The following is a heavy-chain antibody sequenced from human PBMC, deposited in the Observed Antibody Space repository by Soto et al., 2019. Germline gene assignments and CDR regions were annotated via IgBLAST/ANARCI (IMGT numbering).Heavy chain of an antibody. Sequence: GGSLRLSCAASGFTFSSYAMSWVRQAPGKGLEWVSAISGSGGSTYYADSVKGRFTISRDNPKNTLYLQMNSLRAEDTAVYYCASDYVLRYFDWFRYFDYWGQGTLVTVSS. D-gene: IGHD3-9*01. V-gene: IGHV3-23*01. CDR3: ASDYVLRYFDWFRYFDY. J-gene: IGHJ4*02. CDR1: GFTFSSYA. CDR2: ISGSGGST.